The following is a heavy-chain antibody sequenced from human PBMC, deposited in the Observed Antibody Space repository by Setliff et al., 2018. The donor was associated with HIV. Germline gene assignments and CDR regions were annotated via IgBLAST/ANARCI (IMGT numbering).Heavy chain of an antibody. J-gene: IGHJ4*02. Sequence: GGSLRLSCAASGFTFSDYGMHWVRQAPGKGLEWVAFIRYDGSNKYYADSVKGRFTISRDNSKNTLYLQMNSLRAEDTAVYYCAKDAAMFTYGLDYWGQGTLVTVSS. V-gene: IGHV3-30*02. CDR1: GFTFSDYG. CDR2: IRYDGSNK. CDR3: AKDAAMFTYGLDY. D-gene: IGHD5-18*01.